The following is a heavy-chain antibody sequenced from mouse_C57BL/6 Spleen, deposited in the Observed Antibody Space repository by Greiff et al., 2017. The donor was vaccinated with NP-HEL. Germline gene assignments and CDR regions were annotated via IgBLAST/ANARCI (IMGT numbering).Heavy chain of an antibody. J-gene: IGHJ3*01. CDR2: ISSGSSTI. CDR1: GFTFSDYG. V-gene: IGHV5-17*01. Sequence: EVHLVESGGGLVKPGGSLKLSCAASGFTFSDYGMHWVRQAPEKGLEWVAYISSGSSTIYYADTVKGRFTISRDNAKNTLFLQMTSLRSEDTAMYYCAREITTVVERGWFAYWGQGTLVTVSA. CDR3: AREITTVVERGWFAY. D-gene: IGHD1-1*01.